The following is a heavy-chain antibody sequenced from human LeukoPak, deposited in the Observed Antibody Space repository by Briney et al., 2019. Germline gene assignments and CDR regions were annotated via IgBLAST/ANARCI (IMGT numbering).Heavy chain of an antibody. D-gene: IGHD3-22*01. CDR1: GFTFSSYG. V-gene: IGHV3-30*02. CDR2: IRYDGSNK. J-gene: IGHJ4*02. CDR3: ARAHYYDSSGLDF. Sequence: GGSLRLSCAASGFTFSSYGMHWVRQAPGKGLEWVAFIRYDGSNKYYADSVKGRFSISRDNSKNTLYLQMNSLRAEDTAVYYCARAHYYDSSGLDFWGQGTLVTVSS.